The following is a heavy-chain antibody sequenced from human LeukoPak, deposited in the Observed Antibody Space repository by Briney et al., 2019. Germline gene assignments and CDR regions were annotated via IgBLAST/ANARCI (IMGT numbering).Heavy chain of an antibody. J-gene: IGHJ4*02. Sequence: KPGGSLRLSCAASGFTFSDYYMSWIRQAPGAGLEWVSYISNSGVNTYYADSVKGRFTISRDNARNSLFLLMDNLRAADTAVYYCARLNLGHDYWGQGTLVTVSS. CDR2: ISNSGVNT. CDR1: GFTFSDYY. CDR3: ARLNLGHDY. D-gene: IGHD3-16*01. V-gene: IGHV3-11*01.